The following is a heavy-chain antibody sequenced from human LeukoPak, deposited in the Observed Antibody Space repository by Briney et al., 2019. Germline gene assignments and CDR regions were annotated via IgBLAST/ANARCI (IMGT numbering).Heavy chain of an antibody. J-gene: IGHJ4*02. CDR2: ISGSGGST. CDR3: AKEHYYDSSGYPEYFDY. V-gene: IGHV3-23*01. CDR1: GFTFSGYA. Sequence: GASLRLSCAASGFTFSGYAMGWVGQAPGKGLDGVAAISGSGGSTYYADSVKGRFTISRDNSKNTLYLQMHSLRAEDTAVYYCAKEHYYDSSGYPEYFDYWGQGTLVTVSS. D-gene: IGHD3-22*01.